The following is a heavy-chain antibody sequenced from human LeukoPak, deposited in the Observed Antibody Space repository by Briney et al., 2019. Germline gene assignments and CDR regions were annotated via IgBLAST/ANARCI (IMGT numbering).Heavy chain of an antibody. V-gene: IGHV3-53*01. Sequence: TGGSLRLSCAASEFTVISNYMSWVRQAPGKGLEWVSIIYTGGTTSYADSVKGRFTVSRDDFKNTLSLQMNSLRAEDTAVYYCARGSLSGRAFDLWGQGTMVTVSS. CDR2: IYTGGTT. J-gene: IGHJ3*01. CDR3: ARGSLSGRAFDL. CDR1: EFTVISNY.